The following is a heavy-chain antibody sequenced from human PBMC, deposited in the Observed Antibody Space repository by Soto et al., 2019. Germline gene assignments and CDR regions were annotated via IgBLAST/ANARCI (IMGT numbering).Heavy chain of an antibody. Sequence: PGGSLRLSCAASGFTFSSDWMHWVRQAPGKGLVWVSRINTDGSGTSYADSVKGRFTISRDNAKNSLYLQMNSLRPEDTAVYYSEKDPYDSLTVNNNWFDPGGQETLVTVSS. CDR2: INTDGSGT. J-gene: IGHJ5*02. V-gene: IGHV3-74*01. CDR3: EKDPYDSLTVNNNWFDP. D-gene: IGHD3-9*01. CDR1: GFTFSSDW.